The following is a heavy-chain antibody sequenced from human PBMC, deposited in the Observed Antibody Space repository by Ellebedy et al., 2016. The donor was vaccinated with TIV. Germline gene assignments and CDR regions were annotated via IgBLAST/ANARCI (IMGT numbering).Heavy chain of an antibody. CDR1: GFTFSSYA. Sequence: GESLKISCAASGFTFSSYAISWVRQTPGKGLEWVSGISAGGDSTYYVDSVKGRFTISRDNSKKTLYLQMNSLRAEDTAVYYCVKLDSSGFYYGRLDYWGQGTLVTVSS. D-gene: IGHD3-22*01. CDR2: ISAGGDST. V-gene: IGHV3-23*01. J-gene: IGHJ4*02. CDR3: VKLDSSGFYYGRLDY.